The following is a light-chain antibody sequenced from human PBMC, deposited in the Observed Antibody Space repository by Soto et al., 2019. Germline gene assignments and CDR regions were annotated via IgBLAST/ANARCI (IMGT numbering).Light chain of an antibody. V-gene: IGLV2-14*01. CDR3: SAYTSSLTLYV. J-gene: IGLJ1*01. Sequence: QSALTQPASVSGSPGQSITISCTGTSSDVGTYNCVSWYQQHSGKAPKLMIYEVSNRPSGVSNRFSGSKSGNTASLTISGLQAEDEADYYCSAYTSSLTLYVFGSGTKLTVL. CDR1: SSDVGTYNC. CDR2: EVS.